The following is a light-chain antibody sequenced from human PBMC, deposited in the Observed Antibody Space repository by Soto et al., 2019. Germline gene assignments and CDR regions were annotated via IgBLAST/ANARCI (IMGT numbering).Light chain of an antibody. CDR2: GAS. Sequence: DIQMTQSPSSLSESVGDIVTITCRASQSISNYLNWYQQKPGIAPKLLIYGASRLQSGVPSRVRGSGYGTDVTHTISSLQHEDFANYYCQQSYSTPRTFGGGTKVEIK. J-gene: IGKJ4*01. V-gene: IGKV1-39*01. CDR3: QQSYSTPRT. CDR1: QSISNY.